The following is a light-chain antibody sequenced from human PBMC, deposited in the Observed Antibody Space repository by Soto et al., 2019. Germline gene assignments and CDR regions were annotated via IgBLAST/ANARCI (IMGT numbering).Light chain of an antibody. CDR2: GAT. CDR3: QQANSFPT. V-gene: IGKV1-12*01. Sequence: DVQMTQSPSSVSASVGDRVTVTCRASQDIGTWLVWYQQKPGKAPTLLISGATNLQSGVPSMFSGGGSGTDFTLTISSLQPEDVATYYCQQANSFPTFGRGTRLDIK. CDR1: QDIGTW. J-gene: IGKJ5*01.